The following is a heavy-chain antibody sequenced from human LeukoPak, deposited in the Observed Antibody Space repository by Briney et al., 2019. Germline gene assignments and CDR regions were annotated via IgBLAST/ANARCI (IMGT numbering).Heavy chain of an antibody. CDR2: TSGNGVKR. Sequence: GGSLRLSCAASGFAFSTYAMGWVRQAPGKGLEWVTSTSGNGVKRYYAGSERGRFTVSRDNFKNTLYLQMSSLRAEDTAIYYCAKDLAYSFDYWGQGILVTVSS. CDR3: AKDLAYSFDY. D-gene: IGHD2-15*01. J-gene: IGHJ4*02. CDR1: GFAFSTYA. V-gene: IGHV3-23*01.